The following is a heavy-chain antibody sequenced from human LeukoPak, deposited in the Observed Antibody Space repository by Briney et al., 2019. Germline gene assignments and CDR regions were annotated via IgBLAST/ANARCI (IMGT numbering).Heavy chain of an antibody. CDR3: ARAYYDILTGPNAFDI. Sequence: GASVKVSCKASGYTFTSYSITWVRQAPGQGLEWMGWISAYNGNTKYAQKFQGRVSLTTDTSTSTAYMELSRLRSDDTAVYYCARAYYDILTGPNAFDIWGQGTMVTVSS. CDR1: GYTFTSYS. D-gene: IGHD3-9*01. CDR2: ISAYNGNT. V-gene: IGHV1-18*01. J-gene: IGHJ3*02.